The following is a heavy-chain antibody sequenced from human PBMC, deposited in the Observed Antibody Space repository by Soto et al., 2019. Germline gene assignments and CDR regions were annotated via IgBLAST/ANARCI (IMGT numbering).Heavy chain of an antibody. V-gene: IGHV4-31*03. CDR3: ARLNRGSGFDY. D-gene: IGHD5-12*01. CDR2: IYYSGRT. CDR1: GGSISSGGYY. Sequence: QVQLQESGPGLVKPSQTLSLTCTVSGGSISSGGYYWSWIRQHPGKGLEWLGYIYYSGRTYYNPSLKSRVTISVDTSKNQCSLKLSSVTAADTAVYDCARLNRGSGFDYWRQGTLVTVSS. J-gene: IGHJ4*02.